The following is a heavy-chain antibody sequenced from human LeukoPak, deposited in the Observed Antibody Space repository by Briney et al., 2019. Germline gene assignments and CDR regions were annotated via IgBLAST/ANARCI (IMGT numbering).Heavy chain of an antibody. J-gene: IGHJ6*03. CDR2: INPNSGGT. V-gene: IGHV1-2*02. Sequence: GASVKVSCKASVYTFTGYYMHWVRQAPGQGLEWMGWINPNSGGTNYAQKFQGRVNMTRDTSISTAYMELSRLRSDDTAVYYCARGAYYYYYYMDVWGKGTTVTVSS. CDR3: ARGAYYYYYYMDV. CDR1: VYTFTGYY.